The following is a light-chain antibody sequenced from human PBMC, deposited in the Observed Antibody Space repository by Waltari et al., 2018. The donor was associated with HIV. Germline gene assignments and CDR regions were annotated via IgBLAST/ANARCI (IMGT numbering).Light chain of an antibody. V-gene: IGLV7-46*01. Sequence: QTVVTQEPSLTVSPGGTVTLTCGSTTGTVTSDHHPYWFQQKPGQAPRTLVYDATDKHSWTPARFSPSFLGGKAALTLTAAQPEDEADYYCLLSYGSVRLFGGGTRLT. J-gene: IGLJ2*01. CDR2: DAT. CDR1: TGTVTSDHH. CDR3: LLSYGSVRL.